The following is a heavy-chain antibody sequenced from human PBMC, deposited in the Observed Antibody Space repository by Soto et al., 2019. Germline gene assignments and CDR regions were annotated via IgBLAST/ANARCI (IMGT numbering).Heavy chain of an antibody. CDR1: GFTFSDYY. J-gene: IGHJ4*02. V-gene: IGHV3-11*06. Sequence: PWWSLRLSCSASGFTFSDYYMSWIRQAPGKGLEWVSYISSSSSYTNYADSVKGRFTISRDNAKNSLYLQMNSLRAEDTAVYYCARYGKNSAYDYWGQGTLVTVSS. CDR3: ARYGKNSAYDY. CDR2: ISSSSSYT. D-gene: IGHD3-16*01.